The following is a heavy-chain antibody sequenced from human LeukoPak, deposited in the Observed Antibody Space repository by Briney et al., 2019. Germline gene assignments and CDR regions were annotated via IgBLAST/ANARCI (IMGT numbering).Heavy chain of an antibody. Sequence: PGGSLRLSCAASGFSFSTQRMHWVRQAPGKGLVWVSYINIDERITGYADSVKGRFTISRDNSKNTLYLQMNSLRAEDTAVYYCAKDLPRYCSSTSCPTGGMDVWGQGTTVTVSS. V-gene: IGHV3-74*01. CDR1: GFSFSTQR. CDR2: INIDERIT. CDR3: AKDLPRYCSSTSCPTGGMDV. D-gene: IGHD2-2*01. J-gene: IGHJ6*02.